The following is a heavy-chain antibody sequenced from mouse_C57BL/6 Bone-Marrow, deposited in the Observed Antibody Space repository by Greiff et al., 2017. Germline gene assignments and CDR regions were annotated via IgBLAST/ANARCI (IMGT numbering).Heavy chain of an antibody. CDR3: ARKLRAYFDY. CDR1: GYAFSSSW. J-gene: IGHJ2*01. D-gene: IGHD1-1*01. CDR2: IYPGDGDT. Sequence: QVQLQQSGPELVKPGASVKISCKASGYAFSSSWMNWVKQRPGKGLEWIGRIYPGDGDTNYNGKFKGKATLTADKSSSTAYMQLSCVASEVSAVYFCARKLRAYFDYWGQGTTLTVSS. V-gene: IGHV1-82*01.